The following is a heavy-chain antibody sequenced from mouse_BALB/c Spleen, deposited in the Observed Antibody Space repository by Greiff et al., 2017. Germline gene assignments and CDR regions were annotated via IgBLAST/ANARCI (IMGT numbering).Heavy chain of an antibody. Sequence: VHLVESGPGLVQPSQSLSITCTVSGFSLTSYGVHWVRQSPGKGLEWLGVIWSGGSTDYNAAFISRLSISKDNSKSQVFFKMNSLQANDTAIYYCARNALYDGYYVWYFDVWGAGTTVTVSS. D-gene: IGHD2-3*01. V-gene: IGHV2-2*02. J-gene: IGHJ1*01. CDR1: GFSLTSYG. CDR2: IWSGGST. CDR3: ARNALYDGYYVWYFDV.